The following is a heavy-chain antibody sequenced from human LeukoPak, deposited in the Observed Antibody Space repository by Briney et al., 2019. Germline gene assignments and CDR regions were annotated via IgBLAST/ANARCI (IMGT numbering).Heavy chain of an antibody. Sequence: SETLSLTCAVSGYSISNGYYWVWIRQPPGRGLEWIGSLYHSDSAYYNTSLRSRVSMSVDTSKNQFSLTLGFVTAADTAVYYCARQHDSYYYYYIDVWGSGTTVTVSS. CDR1: GYSISNGYY. CDR2: LYHSDSA. V-gene: IGHV4-38-2*01. J-gene: IGHJ6*03. CDR3: ARQHDSYYYYYIDV.